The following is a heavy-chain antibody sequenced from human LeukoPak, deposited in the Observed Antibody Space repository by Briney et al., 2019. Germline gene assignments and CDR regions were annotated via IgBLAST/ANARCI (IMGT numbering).Heavy chain of an antibody. CDR2: INPNSGNT. CDR3: ARDGVSKFDY. Sequence: GASVKVSCTASGYTFTGYYMHWVRQAPGQGLEWMGWINPNSGNTGYAQKFQGRVTMTRNTSISTAYMELSSLRSEDTAVYYCARDGVSKFDYWGQGTLVTVSS. J-gene: IGHJ4*02. D-gene: IGHD3-3*01. V-gene: IGHV1-8*02. CDR1: GYTFTGYY.